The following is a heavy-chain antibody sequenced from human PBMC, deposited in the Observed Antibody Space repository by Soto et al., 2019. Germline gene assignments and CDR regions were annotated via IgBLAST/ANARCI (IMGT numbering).Heavy chain of an antibody. V-gene: IGHV1-69*01. CDR1: GGTFSSYA. J-gene: IGHJ4*02. D-gene: IGHD3-16*01. Sequence: QVQLVQSGAEVKKPGSSVKVSCKASGGTFSSYAISWVRQAPGQGLEWMGGSIPIFGTANCPQKFQGRVTITADASTSTACMELSSLRSEDTAVYYCASPNQYYEYVWGSPGYFDYWGQGTLVTVSS. CDR3: ASPNQYYEYVWGSPGYFDY. CDR2: SIPIFGTA.